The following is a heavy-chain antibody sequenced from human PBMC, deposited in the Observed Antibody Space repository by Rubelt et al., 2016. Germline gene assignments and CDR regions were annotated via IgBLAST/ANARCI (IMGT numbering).Heavy chain of an antibody. D-gene: IGHD1-7*01. CDR3: ARDPRAGTTSFDY. V-gene: IGHV4-39*07. J-gene: IGHJ4*02. Sequence: QLQLQESGPGLVKPSETLSLTCTVSGGSISSSSYYWGWIRQPPGKGLEWIGSIYYSGSTYYNPSLKSRVTISVDTSKNHFSLKLSSVTAADTAVYYGARDPRAGTTSFDYWGQGTLVTVSS. CDR2: IYYSGST. CDR1: GGSISSSSYY.